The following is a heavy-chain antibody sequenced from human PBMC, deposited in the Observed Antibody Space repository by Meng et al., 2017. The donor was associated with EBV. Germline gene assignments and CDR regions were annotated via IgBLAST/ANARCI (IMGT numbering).Heavy chain of an antibody. J-gene: IGHJ4*02. CDR3: ARGLDYFDY. CDR2: ISDYNGNT. Sequence: VHLVQHAAEGSKPRASVTVACKASGYTFTSYGISWVRRAPGQGLEWMGWISDYNGNTNYAQKLQGRVTMTTDTFTSTAYMELRSLRSDDTAVYYCARGLDYFDYWGQGTLVTVSS. CDR1: GYTFTSYG. V-gene: IGHV1-18*01.